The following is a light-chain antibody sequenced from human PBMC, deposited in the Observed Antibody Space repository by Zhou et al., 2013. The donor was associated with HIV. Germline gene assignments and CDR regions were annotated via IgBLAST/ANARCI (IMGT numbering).Light chain of an antibody. J-gene: IGKJ3*01. V-gene: IGKV3-20*01. Sequence: EIVLTQSPATLSLSPGERATLSCRASQSVSSYLAWYQQKPGQAPRLPIYDASNRATGIPDRFSGSGSGTDFTLTISRLEPEDFAVFYCQQYGSSPLFTFGPGTKVDIK. CDR1: QSVSSY. CDR3: QQYGSSPLFT. CDR2: DAS.